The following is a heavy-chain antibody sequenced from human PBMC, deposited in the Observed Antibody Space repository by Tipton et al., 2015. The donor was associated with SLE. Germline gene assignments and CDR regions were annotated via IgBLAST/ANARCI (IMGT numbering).Heavy chain of an antibody. Sequence: TLSLTCTVSGGSISSSSYYWGWIRQPPGKGLEWIGSIYYSGSTYYNPSLKSRVTISVDRSKNQFSLKLSSVTAADTAVYYCARGAKGAFDIWGQGTMVTVSS. J-gene: IGHJ3*02. CDR3: ARGAKGAFDI. V-gene: IGHV4-39*07. CDR2: IYYSGST. CDR1: GGSISSSSYY.